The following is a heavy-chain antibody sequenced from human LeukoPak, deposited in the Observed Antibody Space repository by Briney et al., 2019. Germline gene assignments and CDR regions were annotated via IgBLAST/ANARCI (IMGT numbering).Heavy chain of an antibody. J-gene: IGHJ5*02. D-gene: IGHD1-20*01. Sequence: SVKVSFKASGGTFIIYAISWVRQAPGQGLEWMGGIIPIFGTANYAQKFQGRVMITADKSTSTAYMELSSLRSEDTAVYYCARMSWVTGTSGGWFDPWGQGTLVTVSS. V-gene: IGHV1-69*06. CDR3: ARMSWVTGTSGGWFDP. CDR1: GGTFIIYA. CDR2: IIPIFGTA.